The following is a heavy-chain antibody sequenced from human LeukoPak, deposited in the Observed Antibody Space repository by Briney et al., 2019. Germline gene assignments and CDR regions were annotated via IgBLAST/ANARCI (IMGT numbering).Heavy chain of an antibody. CDR2: MSHSGVT. J-gene: IGHJ4*02. Sequence: SETLSLTCAVYGGTFSGYYWTWIRQPPGKGLEWIGEMSHSGVTNYNPSLMSRVTISLDTSKNQLSLNLTSVNAADTAVYYCARGLSGYSYAGVGYWGQGTLVTVSS. CDR1: GGTFSGYY. D-gene: IGHD5-12*01. CDR3: ARGLSGYSYAGVGY. V-gene: IGHV4-34*01.